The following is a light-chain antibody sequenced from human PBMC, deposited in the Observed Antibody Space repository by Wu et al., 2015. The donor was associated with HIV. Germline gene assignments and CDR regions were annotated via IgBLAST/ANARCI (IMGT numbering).Light chain of an antibody. CDR2: GAS. CDR1: QSVNNR. Sequence: EVVMTQSPATLSLSPGDRATLSCRASQSVNNRLAWYQQRPGQPPRLLISGASTRASGVPARFTGSGSGTDFTLTINSLQSEDFAVYFCHQYTYWPTFGGGTRVETK. V-gene: IGKV3-15*01. J-gene: IGKJ4*01. CDR3: HQYTYWPT.